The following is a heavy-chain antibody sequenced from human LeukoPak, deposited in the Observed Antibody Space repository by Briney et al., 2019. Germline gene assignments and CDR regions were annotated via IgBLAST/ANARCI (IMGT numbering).Heavy chain of an antibody. Sequence: ASETLSLTCTVSGGSINSHYWSWIRQPPGKGLEWIGDIYYSGSTNYKPSLTSRVTISVDTSKNHLSLKLSSVLAADTAIYYCVRRDNTGWNYFDYWGQGILVTVSS. J-gene: IGHJ4*02. V-gene: IGHV4-59*08. D-gene: IGHD6-19*01. CDR1: GGSINSHY. CDR3: VRRDNTGWNYFDY. CDR2: IYYSGST.